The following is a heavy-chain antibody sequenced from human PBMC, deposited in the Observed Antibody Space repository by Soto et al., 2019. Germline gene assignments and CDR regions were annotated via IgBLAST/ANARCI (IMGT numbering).Heavy chain of an antibody. CDR3: ARVDTARLFYVG. Sequence: QVQLQESGPGLVKPSQTLSLTCTVSGGSISSGGYYWSWIRQHPGKGLEWIGYIYYSGSTYYNPSLNSRVIISVDASKNQFSLKLTSVTAAVTAVYYCARVDTARLFYVGWGQGTLVAVSS. CDR1: GGSISSGGYY. V-gene: IGHV4-31*03. J-gene: IGHJ4*02. CDR2: IYYSGST. D-gene: IGHD5-18*01.